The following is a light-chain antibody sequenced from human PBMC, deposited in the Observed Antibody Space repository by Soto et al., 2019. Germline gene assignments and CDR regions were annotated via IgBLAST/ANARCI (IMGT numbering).Light chain of an antibody. CDR1: QSISYY. J-gene: IGKJ1*01. Sequence: DIQMTQSPSSLSASVGDRVTITCRTSQSISYYLNWYQQKPGKAPKLLIYAASSLQSGVPSRFSGSGSGTDFTLTISSLQPDDSATYYCQQSYSSPRAFGQGTKVEV. CDR3: QQSYSSPRA. CDR2: AAS. V-gene: IGKV1-39*01.